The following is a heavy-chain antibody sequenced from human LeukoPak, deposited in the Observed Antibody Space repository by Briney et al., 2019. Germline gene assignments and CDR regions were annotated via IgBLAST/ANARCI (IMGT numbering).Heavy chain of an antibody. CDR2: IYYSGST. V-gene: IGHV4-59*08. Sequence: SETLSLTCTVSGGSISSYYWSWIRQPPGKGLEWIGYIYYSGSTYYNPSLKSRVTISVDTSKNQFSLKLSSVTAADTAVYYCARDGCSGGSCYLFDYWGQGTLVTVSS. CDR1: GGSISSYY. J-gene: IGHJ4*02. CDR3: ARDGCSGGSCYLFDY. D-gene: IGHD2-15*01.